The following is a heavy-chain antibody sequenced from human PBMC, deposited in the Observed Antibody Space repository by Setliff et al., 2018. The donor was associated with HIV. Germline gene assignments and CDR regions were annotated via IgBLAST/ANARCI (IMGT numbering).Heavy chain of an antibody. CDR2: IHRSGTT. J-gene: IGHJ4*02. CDR1: GYSVSSGYY. CDR3: ARVDMGYYYDSSGYSHFDH. V-gene: IGHV4-38-2*01. Sequence: SETLSLTCAVSGYSVSSGYYWGWIRQPPGKGLEWIGNIHRSGTTYYNPSLRSRVTVSLHTSRNQFSLNLKSVTAADTALYYCARVDMGYYYDSSGYSHFDHWGQGTLVTVSS. D-gene: IGHD3-22*01.